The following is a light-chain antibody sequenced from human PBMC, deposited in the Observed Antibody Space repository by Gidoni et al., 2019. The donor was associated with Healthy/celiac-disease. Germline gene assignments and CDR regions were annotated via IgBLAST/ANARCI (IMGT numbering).Light chain of an antibody. CDR1: QSISSW. CDR2: KAS. J-gene: IGKJ2*01. V-gene: IGKV1-5*03. CDR3: QQYNSYVYT. Sequence: DIQMTQSPSTLSASVGDRVTITCRASQSISSWLAWYQQKPGKAPKLLIYKASSLESGVPSRFSGSGSGTEFTLTISSMQPDDCATYYCQQYNSYVYTFGQETKLEIK.